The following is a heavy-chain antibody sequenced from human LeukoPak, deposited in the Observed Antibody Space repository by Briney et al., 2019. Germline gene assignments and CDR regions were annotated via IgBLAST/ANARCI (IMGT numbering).Heavy chain of an antibody. V-gene: IGHV1-2*06. CDR3: ARGDPKNAFDI. Sequence: GASVKVSCKASGYTFTGYYMHWVRQAPGQGLEWMGRINPNSGGTNYAQKFQGRVTITTDESTSTAYMELSSLRSEDTAVYYCARGDPKNAFDIWGQGTMVTVSS. CDR1: GYTFTGYY. CDR2: INPNSGGT. J-gene: IGHJ3*02.